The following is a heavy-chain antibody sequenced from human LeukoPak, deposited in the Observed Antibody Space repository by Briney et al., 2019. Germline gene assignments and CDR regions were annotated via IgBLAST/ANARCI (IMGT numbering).Heavy chain of an antibody. CDR2: IVVGSGNT. CDR1: GFTFTSSA. J-gene: IGHJ4*02. V-gene: IGHV1-58*02. Sequence: GASVKVSFKASGFTFTSSAMQWVGQARGQPLAWIGWIVVGSGNTNYARKFQERVTITRDMSTSTAYMELSSLRSEDTAVYYCAALDSGRNRDYFDYWGQGTLVTVSS. CDR3: AALDSGRNRDYFDY. D-gene: IGHD1-26*01.